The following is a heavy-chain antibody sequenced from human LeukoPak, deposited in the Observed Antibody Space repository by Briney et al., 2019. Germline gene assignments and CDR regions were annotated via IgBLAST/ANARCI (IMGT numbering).Heavy chain of an antibody. J-gene: IGHJ5*02. Sequence: PSETLSLTCTISGGAISSYYWSWIRQPPGKGLEWIGYIYYSGSTSYNPSLKSRVTMSVDTSKNQFSLDLTSVTAADTAVYYCARRTYSSSNYFDPWGQGTLVTVSS. CDR2: IYYSGST. CDR3: ARRTYSSSNYFDP. D-gene: IGHD6-6*01. V-gene: IGHV4-59*01. CDR1: GGAISSYY.